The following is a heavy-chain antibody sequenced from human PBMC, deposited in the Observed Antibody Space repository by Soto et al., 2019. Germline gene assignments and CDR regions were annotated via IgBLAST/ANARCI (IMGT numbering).Heavy chain of an antibody. Sequence: ASVNVSCTASVYTFTVYYIHCVRQATGQGLEWMGWINPNSGGTNYAQKFQGWVTMTRDTSISTAYMELSRLRSDDTAVYYCERDSGYDLVATGIDYWGQGTLVTVSS. V-gene: IGHV1-2*04. CDR3: ERDSGYDLVATGIDY. CDR1: VYTFTVYY. CDR2: INPNSGGT. D-gene: IGHD5-12*01. J-gene: IGHJ4*02.